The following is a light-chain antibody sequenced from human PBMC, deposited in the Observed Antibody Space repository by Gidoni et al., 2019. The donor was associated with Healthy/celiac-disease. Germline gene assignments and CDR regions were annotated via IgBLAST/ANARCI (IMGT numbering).Light chain of an antibody. J-gene: IGKJ5*01. Sequence: LLLTQSPVTLSVSPGERATLSCRASQAVGSNYLAWYQQKPGQAPRLLIFGISTRATDIPDRFSGSGSGTEFTLTINSLQSEDYADYYCQQYSQWPITFGQGTRLEIK. CDR2: GIS. CDR3: QQYSQWPIT. CDR1: QAVGSN. V-gene: IGKV3-15*01.